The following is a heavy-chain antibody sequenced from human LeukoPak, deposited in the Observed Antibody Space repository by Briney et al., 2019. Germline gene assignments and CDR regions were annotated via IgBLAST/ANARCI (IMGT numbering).Heavy chain of an antibody. V-gene: IGHV3-13*01. Sequence: PGGSLRLSCAASGFTFRSYDMHWVRQAPGKGLEWVSGIGTAGEIYYPGSVTGRFTISRENAKNSLYLQMNSLRAGDTAVYYCARAAYSSTWYSRYFDLWGRGTLVTVSS. CDR3: ARAAYSSTWYSRYFDL. CDR1: GFTFRSYD. J-gene: IGHJ2*01. D-gene: IGHD6-13*01. CDR2: IGTAGEI.